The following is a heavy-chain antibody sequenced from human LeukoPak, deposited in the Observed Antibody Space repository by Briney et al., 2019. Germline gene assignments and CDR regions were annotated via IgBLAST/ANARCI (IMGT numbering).Heavy chain of an antibody. CDR3: ANLFSDGYNTPLDY. D-gene: IGHD5-24*01. V-gene: IGHV3-30*18. CDR1: GFTFSSYG. J-gene: IGHJ4*02. Sequence: GRSLRLSCAASGFTFSSYGMHWVRQAPGKGLEWVAVISYDGSNKYYAETVKGRFTISRDNSKNTLYLQMNSLRAEDTAVYYCANLFSDGYNTPLDYWGQGTLVTVSS. CDR2: ISYDGSNK.